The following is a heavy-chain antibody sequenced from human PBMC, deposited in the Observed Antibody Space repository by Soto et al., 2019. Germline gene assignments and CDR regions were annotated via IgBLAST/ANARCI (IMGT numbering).Heavy chain of an antibody. Sequence: QVQLQESGPGLVKPSETLSLTCSVSNGSISGFYWTWIRQPPGKILEWIGYIHYSGRTDYNPSLTSRDNMSVDTSKNQFALNLKSITAADTAVYYCVRVGVGIGNHFDSWGRGTLVTVSS. CDR1: NGSISGFY. J-gene: IGHJ4*02. CDR2: IHYSGRT. CDR3: VRVGVGIGNHFDS. V-gene: IGHV4-59*12. D-gene: IGHD1-26*01.